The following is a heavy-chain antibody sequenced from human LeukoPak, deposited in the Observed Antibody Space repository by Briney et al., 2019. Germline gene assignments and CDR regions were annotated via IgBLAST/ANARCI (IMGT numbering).Heavy chain of an antibody. CDR1: GGSISSSSYY. Sequence: PSETLSLTCSVSGGSISSSSYYWGWIRQPPGKGLEWIATINYSGTTHYNPSLKSRVTISVDTSKNQFSLKMSSVTAADTAVYFCARGGPPGYYYDYYMDVWGKGTTVTISS. CDR2: INYSGTT. V-gene: IGHV4-39*07. J-gene: IGHJ6*03. CDR3: ARGGPPGYYYDYYMDV.